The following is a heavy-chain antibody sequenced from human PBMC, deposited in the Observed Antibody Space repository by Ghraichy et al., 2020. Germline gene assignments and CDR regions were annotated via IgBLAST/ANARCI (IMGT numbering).Heavy chain of an antibody. V-gene: IGHV4-59*08. CDR1: GGSISTYY. CDR3: MGGRAGAPFDY. Sequence: GSLRLSCTVSGGSISTYYWTWIRQPPGKGLEWIGNMYYSRSSNYNPSLKSRVTISVDTSKNQISLKMSSVTAADTAVYYCMGGRAGAPFDYWGQGTLVTVSS. D-gene: IGHD1-26*01. J-gene: IGHJ4*02. CDR2: MYYSRSS.